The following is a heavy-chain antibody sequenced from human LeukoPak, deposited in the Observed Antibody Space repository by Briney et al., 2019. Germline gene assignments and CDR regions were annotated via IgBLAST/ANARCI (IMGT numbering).Heavy chain of an antibody. J-gene: IGHJ4*02. V-gene: IGHV4-59*08. CDR1: GGSISSNY. CDR3: ARHSYGSGSYPQFDY. D-gene: IGHD3-10*01. CDR2: IYYSGNT. Sequence: SETLSLTCTVSGGSISSNYWSWIRQPPGKRLEWIGYIYYSGNTNYNPSLESRVSISVDTSKNQFSLKLSSVTAADTAVYYCARHSYGSGSYPQFDYWGQGTLVTVSS.